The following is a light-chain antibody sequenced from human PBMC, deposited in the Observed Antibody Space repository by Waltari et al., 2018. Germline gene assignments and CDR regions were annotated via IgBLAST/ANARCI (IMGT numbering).Light chain of an antibody. J-gene: IGKJ4*01. CDR3: QQRSDWPPLT. CDR1: QSISTY. CDR2: DAS. Sequence: EIVLTQSPATLSLSPGERATLSCRASQSISTYVAWYQQKPGQAPRLLISDASNRASGIPVRFSGSWSGTDFTLTISSLEPEDFAVYYCQQRSDWPPLTFGGGTKVEIK. V-gene: IGKV3-11*01.